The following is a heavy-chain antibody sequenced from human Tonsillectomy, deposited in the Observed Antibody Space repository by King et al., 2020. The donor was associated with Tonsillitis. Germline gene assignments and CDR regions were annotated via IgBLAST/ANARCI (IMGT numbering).Heavy chain of an antibody. CDR1: VGAISGYY. J-gene: IGHJ4*02. Sequence: QLQESGPGLVKPSETLSLTCTVSVGAISGYYWSWIRQPPGKGLEWIGYIYHSGSTKYNPSLKSRLIISVDTSNNQCSLKLSSVTAADTAVYYCARDDLGENGDYVRLGYWGQGTLVTVSS. CDR3: ARDDLGENGDYVRLGY. CDR2: IYHSGST. D-gene: IGHD3-10*02. V-gene: IGHV4-59*01.